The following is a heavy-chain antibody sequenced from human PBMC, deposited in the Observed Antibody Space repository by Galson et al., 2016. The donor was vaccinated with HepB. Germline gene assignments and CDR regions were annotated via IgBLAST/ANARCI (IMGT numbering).Heavy chain of an antibody. D-gene: IGHD5-24*01. CDR3: GGYNDYKAYDY. J-gene: IGHJ4*02. V-gene: IGHV3-23*01. CDR1: AFTFNSYW. CDR2: ISGGNT. Sequence: SLRLSCAASAFTFNSYWMSWVRQAPGKGLEWVSLISGGNTYYADSVRGRFTISRDNSKNTLYLQMNSLRDEDTAVYYCGGYNDYKAYDYWGQGTLVTVSS.